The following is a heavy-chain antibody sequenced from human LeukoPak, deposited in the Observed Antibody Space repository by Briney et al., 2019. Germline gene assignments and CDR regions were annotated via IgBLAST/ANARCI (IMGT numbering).Heavy chain of an antibody. CDR3: AKDGGSYYGGAFDY. V-gene: IGHV3-74*01. D-gene: IGHD1-26*01. J-gene: IGHJ4*02. CDR2: INRDGSST. Sequence: GGSLRLSCAASGIIFSNYWMHWVRQAPGKGLVWVSRINRDGSSTSYADSVKGRFTISRDNAKNTLYLQMNSLRAEDTAVYYCAKDGGSYYGGAFDYWGQGTLVTVSS. CDR1: GIIFSNYW.